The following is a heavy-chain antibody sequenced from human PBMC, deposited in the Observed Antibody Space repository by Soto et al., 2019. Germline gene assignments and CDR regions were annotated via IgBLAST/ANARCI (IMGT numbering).Heavy chain of an antibody. CDR1: GFTFSSYA. CDR3: ARDDMVRRMDV. CDR2: ISYDGSNK. Sequence: HPGGSLRLSCAASGFTFSSYAMHWVRQAPGKGLEWVAVISYDGSNKYYADSVKGRFTISRDNSKNTLYLQMNSLRAEDTAVYYCARDDMVRRMDVWGQGTTVTVSS. V-gene: IGHV3-30-3*01. J-gene: IGHJ6*02. D-gene: IGHD3-10*01.